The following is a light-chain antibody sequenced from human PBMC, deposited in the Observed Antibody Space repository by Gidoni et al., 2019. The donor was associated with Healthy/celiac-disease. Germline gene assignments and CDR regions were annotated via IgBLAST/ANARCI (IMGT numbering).Light chain of an antibody. J-gene: IGKJ3*01. Sequence: DIVMTQSPLSLPVTPGEPASISCRSSQSLLHSNVYNYLDWYLQKPGQSPQLLIYLGSNRASGVPDRFSGSGSGTDFTLKISRVEAEDVGVYYCMQALQTPPGTFGPGTKVDIK. CDR2: LGS. V-gene: IGKV2-28*01. CDR1: QSLLHSNVYNY. CDR3: MQALQTPPGT.